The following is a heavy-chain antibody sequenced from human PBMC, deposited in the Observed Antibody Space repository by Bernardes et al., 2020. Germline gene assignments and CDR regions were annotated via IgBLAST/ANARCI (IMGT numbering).Heavy chain of an antibody. V-gene: IGHV4-39*01. D-gene: IGHD2-21*02. Sequence: SETLSLTCTVSGDSITSRRYYWAWIRQTPGKGLEWIATIYHSGSTYSNPSLRSRVTISVDTSKNQFSLKVNSVTATDTAVYYCARHDSPYFFDYWGQGTLVTVSS. CDR2: IYHSGST. J-gene: IGHJ4*02. CDR3: ARHDSPYFFDY. CDR1: GDSITSRRYY.